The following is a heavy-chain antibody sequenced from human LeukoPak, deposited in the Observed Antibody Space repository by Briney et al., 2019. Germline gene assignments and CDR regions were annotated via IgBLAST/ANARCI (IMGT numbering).Heavy chain of an antibody. D-gene: IGHD3-16*01. V-gene: IGHV3-48*03. CDR3: ARLTDLAGVYDYVGFDY. CDR2: ISSSGSTI. CDR1: GFTFSSYE. J-gene: IGHJ4*02. Sequence: GGSLRLSCAASGFTFSSYEMNWVRQAPGKGLEWVSYISSSGSTIYNADSVKGRFTISRDNAKNSLYLQVNSLRAEDTALYYCARLTDLAGVYDYVGFDYWGQGTLVTVSS.